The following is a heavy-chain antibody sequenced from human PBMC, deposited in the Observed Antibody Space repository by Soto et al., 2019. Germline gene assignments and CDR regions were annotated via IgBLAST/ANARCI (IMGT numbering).Heavy chain of an antibody. J-gene: IGHJ4*02. V-gene: IGHV3-21*06. CDR2: ISSTTNYI. Sequence: GGSLRLSCAASGFTFTRYSMNWVRQAPGKGLEWVSSISSTTNYIYYGDSMKGRFTISRDNAKNSLYLEMNSLRAEDTAVYYCARESEDLTSNFDYWRQGTLVTVSS. CDR1: GFTFTRYS. CDR3: ARESEDLTSNFDY.